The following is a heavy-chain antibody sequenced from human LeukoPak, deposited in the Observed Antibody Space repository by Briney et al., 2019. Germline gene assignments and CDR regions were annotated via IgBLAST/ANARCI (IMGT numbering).Heavy chain of an antibody. CDR3: ASYTIRLPPYYDSSHPQDY. J-gene: IGHJ4*02. CDR1: GFIFDDYT. D-gene: IGHD3-22*01. Sequence: GGSLRLSCAASGFIFDDYTMHWVRQPPGKGLEWVSGISWNRGSIGYADSVKGRFTISRDNAKNSLYLKMNSLRAEDTALYYCASYTIRLPPYYDSSHPQDYWGQGTLVTVSS. V-gene: IGHV3-9*01. CDR2: ISWNRGSI.